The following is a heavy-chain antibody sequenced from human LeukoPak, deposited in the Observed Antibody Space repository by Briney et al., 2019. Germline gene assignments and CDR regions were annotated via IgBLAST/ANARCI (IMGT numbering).Heavy chain of an antibody. CDR3: ARRRGGYSYGLRGAFDY. CDR1: GGTFISYA. J-gene: IGHJ4*02. D-gene: IGHD5-18*01. V-gene: IGHV1-69*13. Sequence: SVKVSCKASGGTFISYAISWVRQAPGQGLEWMGGIIPIFGTANYAQKFQGRVTITADESTSTAYMELSSLRSEDTAVYYCARRRGGYSYGLRGAFDYWGQGTLVIVSS. CDR2: IIPIFGTA.